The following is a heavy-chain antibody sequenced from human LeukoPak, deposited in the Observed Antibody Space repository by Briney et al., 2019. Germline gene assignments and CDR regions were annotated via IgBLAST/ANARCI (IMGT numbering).Heavy chain of an antibody. CDR1: GDSFTSVTDY. CDR3: AGDFECKGCGDGYNYQYFDL. CDR2: GDYSGGT. J-gene: IGHJ2*01. Sequence: SETLSLTCTVSGDSFTSVTDYWAWIRQPPGKGLEWIATGDYSGGTYYNPSLESRVAISADMSKNQISLQLTSVTGADTAVYYCAGDFECKGCGDGYNYQYFDLWGRGTLVTVSS. V-gene: IGHV4-39*07. D-gene: IGHD5-24*01.